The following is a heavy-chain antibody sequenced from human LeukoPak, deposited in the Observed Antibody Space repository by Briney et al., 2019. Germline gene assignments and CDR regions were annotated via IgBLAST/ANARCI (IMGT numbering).Heavy chain of an antibody. V-gene: IGHV5-51*01. CDR1: GSSFTSYW. J-gene: IGHJ4*02. CDR3: ARPRGGYSYGLVDY. CDR2: IYPGDSDT. Sequence: GESLKISCQGSGSSFTSYWIGWVRPLPGKGLEWMGIIYPGDSDTRYSPSFQGQVTISADKSISTAYLQWSSLKASDTAMYYCARPRGGYSYGLVDYWGQGTLVTVSS. D-gene: IGHD5-18*01.